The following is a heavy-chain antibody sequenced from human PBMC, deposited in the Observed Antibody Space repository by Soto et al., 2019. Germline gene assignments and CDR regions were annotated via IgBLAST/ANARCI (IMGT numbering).Heavy chain of an antibody. D-gene: IGHD4-17*01. CDR3: ARPSVTTVTTFYHY. V-gene: IGHV1-3*01. J-gene: IGHJ4*02. Sequence: GASVQVSCKASGYTFTSYAMHWVRQAPGQRLEWMGWINAGNGNTKYSQKFQGRVTITRDTSASTAYMELSSLRSEDTAVYYCARPSVTTVTTFYHYWGQGTLVTVSS. CDR1: GYTFTSYA. CDR2: INAGNGNT.